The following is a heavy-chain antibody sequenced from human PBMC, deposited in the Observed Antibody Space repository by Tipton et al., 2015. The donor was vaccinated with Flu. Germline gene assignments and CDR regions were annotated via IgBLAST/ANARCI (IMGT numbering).Heavy chain of an antibody. D-gene: IGHD6-19*01. CDR2: INQDGSDK. CDR3: VKEVGGPGSY. V-gene: IGHV3-7*01. J-gene: IGHJ4*02. Sequence: GSLRLSCAASGFTFNSYWMTWVRQAPGEGLEWVANINQDGSDKNYVDSVKGRFTISRDNTKNSLYLQMSSLRAEDTAIYYCVKEVGGPGSYWGQGTLVTVSS. CDR1: GFTFNSYW.